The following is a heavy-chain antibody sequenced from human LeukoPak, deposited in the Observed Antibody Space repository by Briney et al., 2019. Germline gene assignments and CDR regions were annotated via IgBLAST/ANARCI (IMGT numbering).Heavy chain of an antibody. J-gene: IGHJ4*02. CDR2: IYYSGST. CDR1: GGSISSYY. V-gene: IGHV4-59*01. CDR3: ARIGHEDYYFDY. Sequence: SDTLSLTCTVSGGSISSYYWSWIRQPPGKGLEWIGYIYYSGSTNYNPSLKSRVTISVDTSKNQFSLKLSSVTAADTAVYYCARIGHEDYYFDYWGQGTLVTASS.